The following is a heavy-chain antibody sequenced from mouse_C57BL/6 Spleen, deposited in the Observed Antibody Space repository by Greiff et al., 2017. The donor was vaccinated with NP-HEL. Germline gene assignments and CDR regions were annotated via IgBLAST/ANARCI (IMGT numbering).Heavy chain of an antibody. J-gene: IGHJ4*01. Sequence: QVQLKQPGAELVRPGSSVKLSCKASGYTFTSYWMHWVKQRPIQGLEWIGNIDPSDSETHYNQKFKDKATLTVDKSSSTAYMQLSSLTSEDSAVYYCARGGNYQDYAMDYWGQGTSVTVSS. V-gene: IGHV1-52*01. CDR2: IDPSDSET. CDR3: ARGGNYQDYAMDY. D-gene: IGHD2-1*01. CDR1: GYTFTSYW.